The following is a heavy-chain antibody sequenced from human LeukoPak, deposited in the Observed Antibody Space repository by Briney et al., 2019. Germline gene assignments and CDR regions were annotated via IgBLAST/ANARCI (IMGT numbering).Heavy chain of an antibody. D-gene: IGHD3-22*01. CDR3: ARDLEGYYDSSGADWFDP. V-gene: IGHV1-46*01. CDR2: INPSGGST. CDR1: GYTFTSYY. J-gene: IGHJ5*02. Sequence: ASVKVSCKASGYTFTSYYMHWVRQAPGQGLEWMRIINPSGGSTSYAQKFQGRVTMTRDTSTSTVYMELSSLRSEDTAVYYCARDLEGYYDSSGADWFDPWGQGTLVTVSS.